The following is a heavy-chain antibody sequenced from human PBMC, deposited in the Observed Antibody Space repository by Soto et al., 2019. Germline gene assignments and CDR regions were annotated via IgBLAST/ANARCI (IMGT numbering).Heavy chain of an antibody. V-gene: IGHV1-18*01. D-gene: IGHD2-2*01. CDR3: ARDRNVVVPAANYYGMDV. CDR1: GYTFTSYG. CDR2: ISAYNGNT. Sequence: ASVKVSCKASGYTFTSYGISWVRQAPGQGLEWMGWISAYNGNTNYAQKLQGRVTMTTDTSTSTAYMELRSLRSDDTAVYYCARDRNVVVPAANYYGMDVWGQGTTVTVSS. J-gene: IGHJ6*02.